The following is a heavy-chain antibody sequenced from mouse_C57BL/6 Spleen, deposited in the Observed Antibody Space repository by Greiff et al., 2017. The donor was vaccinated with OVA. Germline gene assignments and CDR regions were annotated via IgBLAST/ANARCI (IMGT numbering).Heavy chain of an antibody. Sequence: VKLVESDAELVKPGASVKISCKASGYTFTDHTIHWMKQRPEQGLEWIGYIYPRDGSTKYNEKFKGKATLTADKSSSTAYMQLNSLTSEDSAVYFCARSGYYGSSPFAYWGQGTLVTVSA. CDR3: ARSGYYGSSPFAY. CDR1: GYTFTDHT. V-gene: IGHV1-78*01. CDR2: IYPRDGST. J-gene: IGHJ3*01. D-gene: IGHD1-1*01.